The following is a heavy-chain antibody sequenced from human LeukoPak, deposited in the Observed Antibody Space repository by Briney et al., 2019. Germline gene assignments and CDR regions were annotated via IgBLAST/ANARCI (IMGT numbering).Heavy chain of an antibody. D-gene: IGHD3-3*01. J-gene: IGHJ4*02. V-gene: IGHV3-7*01. CDR2: IKQDGSEI. Sequence: PGGSLRLSCAASGLRFSSHWMSWVRQAPGKGLEWVANIKQDGSEIYYVGSVKGRFTISRDNAKNSLFLQMNGLRAEDTAVYYCARREGQYYDFWSGFSPFDYWGQGSLVTVSS. CDR3: ARREGQYYDFWSGFSPFDY. CDR1: GLRFSSHW.